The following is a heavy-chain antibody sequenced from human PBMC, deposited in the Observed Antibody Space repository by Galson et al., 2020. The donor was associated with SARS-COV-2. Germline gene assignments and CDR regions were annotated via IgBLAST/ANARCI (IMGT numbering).Heavy chain of an antibody. CDR3: ARDNDHDAFDI. Sequence: VSVKVSCKASGYTFTGYYIHWVRQAPGQGLEWMGWINPNSGGTTYAQNFQDWVTMTRDTSISTAYMEMSRLRSDDTAVYYCARDNDHDAFDIWGQGTMVTVSS. D-gene: IGHD1-1*01. J-gene: IGHJ3*02. CDR1: GYTFTGYY. CDR2: INPNSGGT. V-gene: IGHV1-2*04.